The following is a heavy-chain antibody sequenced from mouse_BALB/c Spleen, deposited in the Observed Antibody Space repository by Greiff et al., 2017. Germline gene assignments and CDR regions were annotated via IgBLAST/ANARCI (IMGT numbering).Heavy chain of an antibody. D-gene: IGHD2-4*01. V-gene: IGHV5-9-1*01. CDR2: ISSGGSYT. J-gene: IGHJ3*01. CDR1: GFTFSSYA. Sequence: DVMLVESGGGLVKPGGSLKLSCAASGFTFSSYAMSWVRQTPEKRLEWVATISSGGSYTYYPDSVKGRFTISRDNAKNTLYLQMSSLRSEDTAMYYCARLYYDYDGGFAYWGQGTLVTVSA. CDR3: ARLYYDYDGGFAY.